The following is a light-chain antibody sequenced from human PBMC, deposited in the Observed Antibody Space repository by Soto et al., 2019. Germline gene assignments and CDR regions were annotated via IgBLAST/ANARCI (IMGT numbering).Light chain of an antibody. CDR1: GSNIGSNY. CDR3: AAWDNSLSGAV. V-gene: IGLV1-47*01. J-gene: IGLJ7*01. CDR2: RNN. Sequence: QSVLTQPPSASGTPGQRLTISCSGSGSNIGSNYVYWYQQFPGRAPKLLIYRNNQRPSGVPDRFSGSKSGTSASLAISGLRSEDEADYYCAAWDNSLSGAVFGGGTKLTVL.